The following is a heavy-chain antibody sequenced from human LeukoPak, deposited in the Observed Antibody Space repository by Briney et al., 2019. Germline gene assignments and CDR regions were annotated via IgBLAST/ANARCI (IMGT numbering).Heavy chain of an antibody. J-gene: IGHJ4*02. CDR3: ARDQYGLGYGSLFDY. D-gene: IGHD3-10*01. V-gene: IGHV3-11*01. CDR2: ISSSGITI. Sequence: GGSLRLSCAASEFSVGSNYMTWVRQAPGKGLEWVSYISSSGITIYYADSVKGRFTISRDNAKKSLYLEMNSLRAEDTAVYYCARDQYGLGYGSLFDYWGQGTLVTVSS. CDR1: EFSVGSNY.